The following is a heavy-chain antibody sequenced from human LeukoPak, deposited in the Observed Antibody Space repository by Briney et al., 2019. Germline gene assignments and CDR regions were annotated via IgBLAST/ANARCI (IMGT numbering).Heavy chain of an antibody. D-gene: IGHD3-22*01. CDR3: ARDPLDYYDSSGYYDY. V-gene: IGHV1-18*01. CDR1: GYTFTSYG. J-gene: IGHJ4*02. CDR2: ISAYSGNT. Sequence: ASVKVSCKASGYTFTSYGISWVRQAPGQGLEWMGWISAYSGNTNYAQKLQGRVTMTTDTSTSTAYMELRSLRSDDTAVYYCARDPLDYYDSSGYYDYWGQGTLVTVSS.